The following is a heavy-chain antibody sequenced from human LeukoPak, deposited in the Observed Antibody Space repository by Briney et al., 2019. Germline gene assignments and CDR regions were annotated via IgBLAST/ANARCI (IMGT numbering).Heavy chain of an antibody. CDR3: ARANSRTKVHY. CDR2: IYYSGST. V-gene: IGHV4-39*07. D-gene: IGHD4-23*01. CDR1: GGSISSSSYY. J-gene: IGHJ4*02. Sequence: AETLSLTCTVSGGSISSSSYYWGWIRQPPGKGLEWIGSIYYSGSTYYNPSLKSRATISVDTSKNQFSLKLSSVTAADTAVYYCARANSRTKVHYWGQGTLVTVSS.